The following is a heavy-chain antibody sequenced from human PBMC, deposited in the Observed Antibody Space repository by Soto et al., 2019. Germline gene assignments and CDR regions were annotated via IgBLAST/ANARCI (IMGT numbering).Heavy chain of an antibody. Sequence: QITLKESGPSLVKPTETLTLTCTFSGFSLSTTGLGVAWIRQPPGKALEWLAVTYWDDDERYSPSLKSRVTIAKDSSKNQVVLIMTNMDPVDTAPYYCSQIYASGKWGWYFHSWGQGTLVTVSS. V-gene: IGHV2-5*02. CDR1: GFSLSTTGLG. CDR3: SQIYASGKWGWYFHS. J-gene: IGHJ4*02. D-gene: IGHD1-26*01. CDR2: TYWDDDE.